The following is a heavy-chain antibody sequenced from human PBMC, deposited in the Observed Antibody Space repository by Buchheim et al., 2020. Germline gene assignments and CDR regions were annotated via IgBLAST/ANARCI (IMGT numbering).Heavy chain of an antibody. CDR1: GDSVSSSSYY. D-gene: IGHD5-18*01. CDR2: SYYTGST. V-gene: IGHV4-61*01. J-gene: IGHJ4*02. CDR3: ARESRYSYGFGNY. Sequence: QVQLQESGPGLVKPSETLSLTCTVSGDSVSSSSYYWSWIRQPPRKGLEWIGYSYYTGSTNYNPSLKSRVTISVDTSKNQFSLKLSSVTAADTAVYYCARESRYSYGFGNYWGQGTL.